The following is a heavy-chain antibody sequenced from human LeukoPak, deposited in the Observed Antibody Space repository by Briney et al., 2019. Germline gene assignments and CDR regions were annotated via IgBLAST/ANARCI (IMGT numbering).Heavy chain of an antibody. V-gene: IGHV3-20*04. CDR1: GFTFDDYG. CDR2: INWNGGST. CDR3: ARGRTAMVTVPFDY. Sequence: GGSLRLSCAASGFTFDDYGMSWVRQAPGKGLEWVSGINWNGGSTGYADSVKGRFTISRDNAKNSLYLQMNSLRAEDTALYYCARGRTAMVTVPFDYWGQGTLVTVSS. D-gene: IGHD5-18*01. J-gene: IGHJ4*02.